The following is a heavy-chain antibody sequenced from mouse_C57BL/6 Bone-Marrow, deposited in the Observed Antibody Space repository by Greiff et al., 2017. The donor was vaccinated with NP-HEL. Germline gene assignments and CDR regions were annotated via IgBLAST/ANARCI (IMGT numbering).Heavy chain of an antibody. CDR3: ARDYGSFYYYAMDY. CDR1: GFNIKDYY. D-gene: IGHD1-1*01. CDR2: IEPEDGET. V-gene: IGHV14-2*01. J-gene: IGHJ4*01. Sequence: EVQLVESGAELVKPGASVKLSCTASGFNIKDYYMHWVKQRTEQGLEWIGRIEPEDGETKYAPKFQGKATITADTPSNTAYLQLSSLTSEDTAVYYCARDYGSFYYYAMDYWGQGTSVPVSS.